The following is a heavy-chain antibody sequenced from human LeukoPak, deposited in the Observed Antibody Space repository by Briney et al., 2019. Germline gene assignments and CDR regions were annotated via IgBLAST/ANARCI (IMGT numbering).Heavy chain of an antibody. CDR2: ISAYNGNT. Sequence: ASVKVSCKASGYTFSSYVISWVRQAPGQGREWMGWISAYNGNTNYAQKLQGRVTMTTDTSTSTAYMELRSLRSDDTAVYYCARVLTPPRFDPWGQGTLVTVSS. CDR3: ARVLTPPRFDP. J-gene: IGHJ5*02. D-gene: IGHD3-9*01. V-gene: IGHV1-18*01. CDR1: GYTFSSYV.